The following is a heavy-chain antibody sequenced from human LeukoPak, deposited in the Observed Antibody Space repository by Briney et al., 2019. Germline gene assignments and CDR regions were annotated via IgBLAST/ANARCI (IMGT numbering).Heavy chain of an antibody. CDR3: ARENRPVLRFLEWFPNWFDP. J-gene: IGHJ5*02. CDR2: IIPILGIA. Sequence: SVKVSCKASGGTFSSYVISWVRQAPGQGLEWMGRIIPILGIANYAQKFQGRVTITADKSTSTAYMELSSLRSEDTAVYYCARENRPVLRFLEWFPNWFDPWGQGTLVTVSS. V-gene: IGHV1-69*04. CDR1: GGTFSSYV. D-gene: IGHD3-3*01.